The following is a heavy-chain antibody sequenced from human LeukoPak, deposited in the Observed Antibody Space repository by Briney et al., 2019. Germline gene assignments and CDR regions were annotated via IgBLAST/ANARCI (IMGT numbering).Heavy chain of an antibody. CDR2: INPSGGST. CDR1: GCTFTSYY. J-gene: IGHJ5*02. D-gene: IGHD3-22*01. V-gene: IGHV1-46*01. Sequence: ASVKVSCKASGCTFTSYYMHWVRQAPGQGLEWMGIINPSGGSTSYAQKFQGRVTMTRDMSTSTVYMELSSLRSEDTAVYYCAREGYDSSGRNNWFDPWGQGTLVTVSS. CDR3: AREGYDSSGRNNWFDP.